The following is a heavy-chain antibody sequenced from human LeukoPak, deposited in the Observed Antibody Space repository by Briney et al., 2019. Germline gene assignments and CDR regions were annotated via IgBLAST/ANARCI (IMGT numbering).Heavy chain of an antibody. V-gene: IGHV4-31*03. CDR1: GGSISSGGYY. D-gene: IGHD4-17*01. J-gene: IGHJ5*02. CDR2: IYYSGST. CDR3: ARELRLRCEFDP. Sequence: SQTLSLTCTVSGGSISSGGYYWSWIRQHPGKGLEWIGYIYYSGSTYYNPSLKSRVTISVDTSKNQFSLKLSSVTAADTAVYYCARELRLRCEFDPWGQGTLVTVSS.